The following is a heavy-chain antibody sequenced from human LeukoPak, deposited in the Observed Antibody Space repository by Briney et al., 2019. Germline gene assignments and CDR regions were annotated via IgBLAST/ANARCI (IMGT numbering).Heavy chain of an antibody. V-gene: IGHV4-39*01. D-gene: IGHD5-18*01. J-gene: IGHJ6*03. CDR2: IYYSGST. Sequence: ASETLSLTCTVSGGSISSSSYYWGWIRQPPGKGLEWIGSIYYSGSTYYNPSLKSRVTISVDTSKNQFSLKLSSVTAADTAVYYCARVRGYSYGYGSAYYYYMDVWGKGTTVTVSS. CDR3: ARVRGYSYGYGSAYYYYMDV. CDR1: GGSISSSSYY.